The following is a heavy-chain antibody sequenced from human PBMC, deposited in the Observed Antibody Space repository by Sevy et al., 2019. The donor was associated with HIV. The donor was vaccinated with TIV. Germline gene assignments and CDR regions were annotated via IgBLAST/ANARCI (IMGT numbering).Heavy chain of an antibody. CDR2: IYYSGST. J-gene: IGHJ6*03. Sequence: SETLSLTCTVSGGSISSYYWSWIRQPPGKGLEWIGYIYYSGSTNYNPSLKSRVTISVDTSKNQFSLKLSSVTAADTAVYYCARGGDYRYYYYMDVWGNGTTVTVSS. CDR1: GGSISSYY. D-gene: IGHD3-10*01. CDR3: ARGGDYRYYYYMDV. V-gene: IGHV4-59*01.